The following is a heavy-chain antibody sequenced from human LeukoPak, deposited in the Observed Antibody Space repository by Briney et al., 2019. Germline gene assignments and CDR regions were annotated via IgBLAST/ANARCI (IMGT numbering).Heavy chain of an antibody. CDR2: IYYSGST. J-gene: IGHJ2*01. CDR3: ARAHWGWYFDL. D-gene: IGHD7-27*01. Sequence: SETLSLTCTVSGGSISSSSYYWGWIRQPPGKGLEWIGSIYYSGSTYYNPSLKSRVTISVDTSKNQFSLKLSSVTAADTAVYYCARAHWGWYFDLWGRGTLVTVSS. CDR1: GGSISSSSYY. V-gene: IGHV4-39*07.